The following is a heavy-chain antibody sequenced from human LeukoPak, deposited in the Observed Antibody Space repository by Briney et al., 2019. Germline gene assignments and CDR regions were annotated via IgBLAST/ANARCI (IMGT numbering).Heavy chain of an antibody. D-gene: IGHD3-10*01. CDR2: INWNGGST. V-gene: IGHV3-20*04. CDR3: ARSMAMVRGFDY. CDR1: GFTFDDYG. Sequence: PGGYLRLSCAASGFTFDDYGMSWVRQAPGKGLEWVSGINWNGGSTGYADSVKGRFTISRDNAKNSLYLQMNSLRAEDTALYYCARSMAMVRGFDYWGQGTLVTVSS. J-gene: IGHJ4*02.